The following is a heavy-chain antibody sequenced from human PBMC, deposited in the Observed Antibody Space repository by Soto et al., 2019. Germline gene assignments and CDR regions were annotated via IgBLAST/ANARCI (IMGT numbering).Heavy chain of an antibody. CDR3: XRLSPLAGKEVYGMDV. CDR2: TYPGASAT. CDR1: GYSFXSXX. D-gene: IGHD6-19*01. J-gene: IGHJ6*02. Sequence: PGESLKISCKGSGYSFXSXXXXXXXXXXXXGMEWMGLTYPGASATRYSPSFQGQVTISADKSISTAYLQWSSLXASATAMYDFXRLSPLAGKEVYGMDVWGQGTTVTVSS. V-gene: IGHV5-51*01.